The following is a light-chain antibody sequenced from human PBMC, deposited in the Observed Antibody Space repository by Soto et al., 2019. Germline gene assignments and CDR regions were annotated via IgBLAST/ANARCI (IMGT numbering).Light chain of an antibody. J-gene: IGKJ4*01. CDR2: WAS. V-gene: IGKV4-1*01. Sequence: DIVMTQSPDSLAVSLGERATINCKSSRGVSYSFDNRNHLAWYQQKPGQPPKLLIYWASTRESGVPDRFSGRGSGTDFTLTISSLQAEDVAVYYCQQYSSTPLTFGGGTKVAIK. CDR1: RGVSYSFDNRNH. CDR3: QQYSSTPLT.